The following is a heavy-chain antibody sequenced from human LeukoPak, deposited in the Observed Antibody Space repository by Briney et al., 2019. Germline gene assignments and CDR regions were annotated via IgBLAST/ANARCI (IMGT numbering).Heavy chain of an antibody. J-gene: IGHJ4*02. CDR3: AKGDSISWYYFDY. Sequence: GGSLRLSCAASGYTFSSYAMSWVRQAPGKGLEWVSAISGSGGSTYYADSVKGRFTISRDNSKNTLYLQMNSLRAEDTAVYYCAKGDSISWYYFDYWGQGTLVTVSS. D-gene: IGHD6-13*01. CDR1: GYTFSSYA. V-gene: IGHV3-23*01. CDR2: ISGSGGST.